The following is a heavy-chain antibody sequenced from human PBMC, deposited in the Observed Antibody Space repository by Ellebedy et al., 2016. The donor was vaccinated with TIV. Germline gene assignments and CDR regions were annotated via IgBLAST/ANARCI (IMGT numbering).Heavy chain of an antibody. Sequence: PGGSLRLSCAASGFTFSDYYMDWVRQAPGKGLEWVGFIRSKTYGGTTEYAASVKGRFSISRDDSRNSVYLQMNSLKIEDTAMYYCVRRGGDTLARNSWGQGTLVTVSS. CDR1: GFTFSDYY. D-gene: IGHD1-26*01. CDR3: VRRGGDTLARNS. CDR2: IRSKTYGGTT. V-gene: IGHV3-72*01. J-gene: IGHJ4*02.